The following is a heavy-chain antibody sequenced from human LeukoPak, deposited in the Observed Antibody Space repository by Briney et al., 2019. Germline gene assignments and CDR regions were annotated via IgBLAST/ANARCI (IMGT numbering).Heavy chain of an antibody. D-gene: IGHD5-18*01. J-gene: IGHJ4*02. CDR1: GFTFSSYS. V-gene: IGHV3-20*04. Sequence: GGPLRLSCAASGFTFSSYSMNWVRQAPGKGLEWGSNINLNAGNAGYADSVKGRFTISRDNSKNSLYLQMNSLKAEDTALYYCARDLSGIAGYTYGRGIDYWGQGTLVTVSS. CDR2: INLNAGNA. CDR3: ARDLSGIAGYTYGRGIDY.